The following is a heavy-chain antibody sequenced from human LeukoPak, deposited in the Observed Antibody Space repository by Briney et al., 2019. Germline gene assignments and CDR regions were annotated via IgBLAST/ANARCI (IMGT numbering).Heavy chain of an antibody. D-gene: IGHD6-19*01. J-gene: IGHJ4*02. CDR3: ATSTPSDWYPFDY. CDR1: GDSVSSNTAA. Sequence: QTLSLTCAISGDSVSSNTAAWNWIRQSPSRGLEWLGRTYYRSKWYYDYAVTLKSRITIYPDTSKNQFSLQLNSVTPEDTAVYYCATSTPSDWYPFDYWGQGTLVTVSS. V-gene: IGHV6-1*01. CDR2: TYYRSKWYY.